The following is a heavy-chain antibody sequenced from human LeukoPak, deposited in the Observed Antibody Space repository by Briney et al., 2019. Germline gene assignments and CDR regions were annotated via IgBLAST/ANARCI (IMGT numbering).Heavy chain of an antibody. D-gene: IGHD2-2*01. CDR2: IQSKTYGEGT. V-gene: IGHV3-49*04. CDR3: TASDHLYCSSSSCHFDY. J-gene: IGHJ4*02. CDR1: AFTFSSYA. Sequence: GGSLRLSCAASAFTFSSYAMSWVRQAPGKGLEWVSFIQSKTYGEGTMYAASVRGRFTISRDDSRSTAYLQMNSLKTEDTAVYYCTASDHLYCSSSSCHFDYWGQGTLVTVAS.